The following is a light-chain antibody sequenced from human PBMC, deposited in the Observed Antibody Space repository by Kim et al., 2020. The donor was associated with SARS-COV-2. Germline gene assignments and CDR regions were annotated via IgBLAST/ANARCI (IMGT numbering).Light chain of an antibody. CDR3: QQYYAYPIT. CDR1: QGIRNY. J-gene: IGKJ5*01. Sequence: ASVGHRVTITCRASQGIRNYLAWFQQKPGRAPKSLIYGASSLHSGVPSKFSGSGSGTEFTLTIRSLQPEDSATYYCQQYYAYPITFGQGTRLEIK. CDR2: GAS. V-gene: IGKV1-16*02.